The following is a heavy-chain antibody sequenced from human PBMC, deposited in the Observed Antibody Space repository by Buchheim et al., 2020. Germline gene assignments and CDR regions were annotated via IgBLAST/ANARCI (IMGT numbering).Heavy chain of an antibody. V-gene: IGHV4-59*01. J-gene: IGHJ5*02. Sequence: QVQLQESGPGLVKPSETLSLTCTVSGGSISSYYWSWIRQPPGKGLEWIGYIYYSGSTNYNPSLKSRGTISVYTSKNQFSLNLSAVTAADTAVYYCAKAAAGTSRWFDPWGQGTL. D-gene: IGHD6-13*01. CDR1: GGSISSYY. CDR3: AKAAAGTSRWFDP. CDR2: IYYSGST.